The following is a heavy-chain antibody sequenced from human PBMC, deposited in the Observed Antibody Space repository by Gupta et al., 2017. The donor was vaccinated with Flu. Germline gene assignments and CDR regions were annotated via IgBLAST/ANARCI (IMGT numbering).Heavy chain of an antibody. CDR3: LGLKSLSSEHYGSGSHIDKDY. CDR2: GYYGRSV. CDR1: GGSIISTTYY. J-gene: IGHJ4*02. Sequence: QLQLQESGPGLVKPSETLSLTCTVSGGSIISTTYYWGWIRQPPGKGLEWIGHGYYGRSVYYNPSVQSRAAISMDPSKGQFSLQLTSVTAQDTSVYYCLGLKSLSSEHYGSGSHIDKDYWGQGILVTVSS. V-gene: IGHV4-39*01. D-gene: IGHD3-10*01.